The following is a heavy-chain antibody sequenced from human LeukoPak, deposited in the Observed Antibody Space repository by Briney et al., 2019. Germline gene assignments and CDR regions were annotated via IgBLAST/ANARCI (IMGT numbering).Heavy chain of an antibody. CDR2: ISGSGGST. Sequence: GGSLRLSCAASGFTFSSYAMGWVRQAPGKGLEWVSAISGSGGSTYYADSVKGRLTISRDNSKNTLYLQMNSPRAEDTAVYYCAKDSTWAMVTSDYWGQGTLVTVSS. CDR1: GFTFSSYA. V-gene: IGHV3-23*01. CDR3: AKDSTWAMVTSDY. J-gene: IGHJ4*02. D-gene: IGHD5-18*01.